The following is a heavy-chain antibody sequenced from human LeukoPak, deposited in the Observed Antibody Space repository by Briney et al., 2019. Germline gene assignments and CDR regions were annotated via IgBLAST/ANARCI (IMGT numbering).Heavy chain of an antibody. J-gene: IGHJ1*01. CDR1: GVTFSSYS. CDR3: ARDQVWSCYPLFFLQ. V-gene: IGHV3-21*01. D-gene: IGHD2-15*01. CDR2: TISSSSYI. Sequence: GGTLTLSCTVSGVTFSSYSMNWVCHPPGPGKERVSSTISSSSYIYYGDSVKGRVTISRDNAKHSLYLHINRLKAEDTAVEYCARDQVWSCYPLFFLQWGESPVDSVS.